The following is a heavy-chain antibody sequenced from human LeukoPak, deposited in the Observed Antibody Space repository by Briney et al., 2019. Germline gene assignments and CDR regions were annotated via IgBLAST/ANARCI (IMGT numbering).Heavy chain of an antibody. D-gene: IGHD1-26*01. V-gene: IGHV4-30-4*08. Sequence: SQTLSLTCTVSGGSISSGDYYWSWIRQSPGKGLEWIGYIYYSGSTYYNPSLKSRVTISVDTSKNQFSLKLSSVTAADPAVYYCARRQRPRYSGRNIGYYFDYWGQGTLVTVSS. J-gene: IGHJ4*02. CDR2: IYYSGST. CDR3: ARRQRPRYSGRNIGYYFDY. CDR1: GGSISSGDYY.